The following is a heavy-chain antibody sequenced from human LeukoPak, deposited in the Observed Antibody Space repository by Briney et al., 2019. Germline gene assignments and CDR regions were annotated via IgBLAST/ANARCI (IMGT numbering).Heavy chain of an antibody. J-gene: IGHJ4*02. CDR1: GFTFSSYG. Sequence: GGSLRLSCAASGFTFSSYGMSWVRQAPGKGLEWVSGISGSGGSTYYADSVKGRFTISRDNSKNTLYLQMNSLRAEDTAVYYCAKEGSSWQGYFDYWGQGTLVTVSS. V-gene: IGHV3-23*01. D-gene: IGHD6-13*01. CDR3: AKEGSSWQGYFDY. CDR2: ISGSGGST.